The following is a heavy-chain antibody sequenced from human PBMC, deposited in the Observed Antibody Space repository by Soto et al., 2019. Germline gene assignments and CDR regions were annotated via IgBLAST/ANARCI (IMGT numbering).Heavy chain of an antibody. V-gene: IGHV1-69*12. CDR3: ARSRANYYDSRGYYYSTFDY. Sequence: QVQLVQSGAEVKKPGSSVKVSCKTSGGTFSSYAISWVRQAPGQGLEWMGGIIPMFGTANYAQKFQGRVTITADEPTSTAYMELSSLRSEDTAVYYCARSRANYYDSRGYYYSTFDYWGQGTLVTVSS. J-gene: IGHJ4*02. CDR1: GGTFSSYA. D-gene: IGHD3-22*01. CDR2: IIPMFGTA.